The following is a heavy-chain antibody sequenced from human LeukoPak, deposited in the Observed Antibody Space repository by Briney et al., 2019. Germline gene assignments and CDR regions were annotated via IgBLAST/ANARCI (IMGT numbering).Heavy chain of an antibody. CDR1: GGSISSYY. J-gene: IGHJ4*02. CDR2: IYTSGST. D-gene: IGHD5-12*01. Sequence: PSETLSLTCTVSGGSISSYYWSWIRQPAGKGLEWIGRIYTSGSTNYNPSLKSRVTMSVDTSKNQFSLKLSSVTAADTAVYYCARIRGYSGYDRFDYWGQGTLVTVSS. V-gene: IGHV4-4*07. CDR3: ARIRGYSGYDRFDY.